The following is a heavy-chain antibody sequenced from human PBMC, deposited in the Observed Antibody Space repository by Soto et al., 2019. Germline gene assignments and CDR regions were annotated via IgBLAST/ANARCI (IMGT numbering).Heavy chain of an antibody. V-gene: IGHV3-23*01. CDR2: ITDSGDDT. CDR3: AKLGSSSWSPHYYFDY. J-gene: IGHJ4*02. D-gene: IGHD2-2*01. CDR1: GFTFNNYA. Sequence: EVQLLESGGGLVQPGGSLRLSCAASGFTFNNYAMGWVRQAPGKGLEWVSAITDSGDDTYYIDSVKGRFTISRDNSKSTLYLQMTGLRAEDTAIYYCAKLGSSSWSPHYYFDYWGQGTRGTVS.